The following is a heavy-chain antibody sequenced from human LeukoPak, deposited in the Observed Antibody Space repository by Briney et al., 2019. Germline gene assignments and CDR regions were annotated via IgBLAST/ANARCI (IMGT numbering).Heavy chain of an antibody. CDR2: ISSSSSTI. Sequence: GGSLRLSCAAPGFTFSSYSMNWVRQAPGKGLEWVSYISSSSSTIYYADSVKGRFTFSRDNAKNSLYLQMNSLRAEDTAVYYCASSEVPDAFDIWGQGTMVTVSS. CDR1: GFTFSSYS. D-gene: IGHD3-10*01. V-gene: IGHV3-48*01. CDR3: ASSEVPDAFDI. J-gene: IGHJ3*02.